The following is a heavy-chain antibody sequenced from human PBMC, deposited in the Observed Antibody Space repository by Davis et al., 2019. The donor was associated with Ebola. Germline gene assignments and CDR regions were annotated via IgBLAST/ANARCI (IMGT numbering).Heavy chain of an antibody. V-gene: IGHV3-48*01. Sequence: GSLSLSCAASGFTFSSYSMNWVRQAQGKGLEWVSYISSSSSTIYYADSVKGRFTISRDNSKNTLNMQMNSLRVEDTAVYYCATRGSSREFDYWGQGTLVSVS. D-gene: IGHD6-13*01. J-gene: IGHJ4*02. CDR2: ISSSSSTI. CDR3: ATRGSSREFDY. CDR1: GFTFSSYS.